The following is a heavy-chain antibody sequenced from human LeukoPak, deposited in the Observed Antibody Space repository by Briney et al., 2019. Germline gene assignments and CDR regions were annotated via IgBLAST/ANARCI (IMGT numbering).Heavy chain of an antibody. CDR1: GGSISSGGYY. Sequence: SETLSLTCTVSGGSISSGGYYWSWIRQPAGKGLEWIGRIYTSGSTNYNPSLKSRVTISVDTSKNQFSLKLSSVTAADTAVYYCARGGELLHFDYWGQGTLVTVSS. J-gene: IGHJ4*02. CDR3: ARGGELLHFDY. CDR2: IYTSGST. V-gene: IGHV4-61*02. D-gene: IGHD1-26*01.